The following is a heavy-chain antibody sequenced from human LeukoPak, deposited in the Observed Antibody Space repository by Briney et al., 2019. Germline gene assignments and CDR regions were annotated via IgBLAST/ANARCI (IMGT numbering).Heavy chain of an antibody. D-gene: IGHD2-2*01. CDR2: IYYSGST. V-gene: IGHV4-31*03. CDR3: APLGYCSSTTCDSRDY. Sequence: SETLSLTCTVSGGSISSGGYYWSWIRQHPGKGLEWIGYIYYSGSTYYNPSLKSRVTISVDTSKNQFSLKLSSVTAADTAVYYCAPLGYCSSTTCDSRDYWGRGTLVTVSS. J-gene: IGHJ4*02. CDR1: GGSISSGGYY.